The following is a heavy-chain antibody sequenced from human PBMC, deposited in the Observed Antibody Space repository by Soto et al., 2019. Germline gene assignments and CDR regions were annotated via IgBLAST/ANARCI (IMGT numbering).Heavy chain of an antibody. Sequence: ASVKVSCKASGYTFTSYDINWVRQATGQGLEWMGWMNPNSGNTGYAQKFQGRVTMTRDTSTSTVYMALSSLRSEDTAVYYCAREVDTAMVWWFDPWGQGTLVTVSS. V-gene: IGHV1-8*01. CDR3: AREVDTAMVWWFDP. CDR2: MNPNSGNT. CDR1: GYTFTSYD. J-gene: IGHJ5*02. D-gene: IGHD5-18*01.